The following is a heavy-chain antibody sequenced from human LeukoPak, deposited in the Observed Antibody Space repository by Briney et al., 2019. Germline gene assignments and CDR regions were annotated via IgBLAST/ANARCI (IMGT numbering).Heavy chain of an antibody. CDR1: GFSFTSYW. D-gene: IGHD3-10*02. Sequence: GGSLRLSCAASGFSFTSYWMHWVRQAPGKGLVWISRIKGDGSSISYADSVEGRFTISRDNAKNTVYLQMNSLRAEDTAVYYCARGGLFAYYLDYWGQGTLVTVSS. J-gene: IGHJ4*02. CDR3: ARGGLFAYYLDY. CDR2: IKGDGSSI. V-gene: IGHV3-74*01.